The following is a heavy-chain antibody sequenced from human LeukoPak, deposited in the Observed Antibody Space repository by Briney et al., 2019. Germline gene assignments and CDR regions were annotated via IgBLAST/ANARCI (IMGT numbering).Heavy chain of an antibody. V-gene: IGHV3-23*01. J-gene: IGHJ6*02. CDR2: ISGSGGST. D-gene: IGHD2-2*01. CDR3: AKILGYCSSTSCFHYYYYGMDV. Sequence: PGGSLRLSCAASGFTFSSYAMSWVRQAPGKGLEWVSAISGSGGSTYYADSVKGRFTISRDNSKNTLYLQMNSLRAEDTAVYYCAKILGYCSSTSCFHYYYYGMDVWGQGTTVTVSS. CDR1: GFTFSSYA.